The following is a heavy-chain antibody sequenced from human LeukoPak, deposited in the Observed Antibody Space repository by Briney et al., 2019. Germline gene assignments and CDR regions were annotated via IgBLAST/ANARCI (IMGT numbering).Heavy chain of an antibody. V-gene: IGHV3-74*01. Sequence: PGGSLRLSCAASGFTFSTYWMHWVRQGPGKGRGWVSHINSDGSSINYADSVKGRFTISRDNAKNTLYLQMSSLRAEDTAVYYCARDMTSGIIPVYWGQGTLVTVSS. CDR1: GFTFSTYW. CDR3: ARDMTSGIIPVY. CDR2: INSDGSSI. D-gene: IGHD1-14*01. J-gene: IGHJ4*02.